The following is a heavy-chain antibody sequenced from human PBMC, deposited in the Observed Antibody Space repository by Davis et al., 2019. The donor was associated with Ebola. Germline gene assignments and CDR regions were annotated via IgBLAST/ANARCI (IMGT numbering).Heavy chain of an antibody. Sequence: GESLKISCAASGLTFSRYWMNWVRQAPGQGLEWVANISPDGSEKYYLDSVKGRFTISRDNAKSSAYLQMNSLRVEDTAVYYCLSSGDGPWGQGTLVTVSS. V-gene: IGHV3-7*03. CDR2: ISPDGSEK. D-gene: IGHD3-22*01. CDR1: GLTFSRYW. J-gene: IGHJ5*02. CDR3: LSSGDGP.